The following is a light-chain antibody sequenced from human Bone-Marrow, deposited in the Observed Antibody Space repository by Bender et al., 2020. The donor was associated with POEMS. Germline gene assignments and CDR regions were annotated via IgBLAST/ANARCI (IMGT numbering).Light chain of an antibody. Sequence: SYELTQPPSVSVSPGQTARITCSGDALPNKFAFWYQQKSGQVPVLVVYQDSQRPSGIPDRLSGSNSGNTATLTISGTQALDEADYYCQAWDSTHVVFGGGTRLTVL. V-gene: IGLV3-1*01. CDR1: ALPNKF. CDR3: QAWDSTHVV. J-gene: IGLJ2*01. CDR2: QDS.